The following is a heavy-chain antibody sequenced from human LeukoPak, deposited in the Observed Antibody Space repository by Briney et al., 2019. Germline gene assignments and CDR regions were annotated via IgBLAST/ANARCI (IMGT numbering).Heavy chain of an antibody. CDR3: AKIAVAGNYYYYGMDV. CDR2: IYTSGST. Sequence: SETLSLTCTVSGGSISSGSYYWSWIRQPARKGLEWIGRIYTSGSTNYNPSLKSRVTISVDTSKNQFSLKLSSVTAADTAVYYCAKIAVAGNYYYYGMDVWGQGTTVTVSS. D-gene: IGHD6-19*01. J-gene: IGHJ6*02. CDR1: GGSISSGSYY. V-gene: IGHV4-61*02.